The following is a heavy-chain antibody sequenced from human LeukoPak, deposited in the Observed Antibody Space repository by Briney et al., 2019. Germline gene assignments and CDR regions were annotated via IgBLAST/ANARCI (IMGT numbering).Heavy chain of an antibody. CDR3: ATARAFDY. CDR1: GGSFSGYY. Sequence: SETLSLTCAVYGGSFSGYYWSWIRQPPGKGLEWIGEIDHSGSTNYNPSLKSRVTISVDTSKNQFSLKLSSVTAADTAVYYCATARAFDYWGQGTLVTVSS. CDR2: IDHSGST. V-gene: IGHV4-34*01. J-gene: IGHJ4*02.